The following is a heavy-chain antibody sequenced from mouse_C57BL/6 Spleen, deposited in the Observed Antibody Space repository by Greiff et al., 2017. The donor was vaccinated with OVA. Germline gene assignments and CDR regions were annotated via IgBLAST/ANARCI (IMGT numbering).Heavy chain of an antibody. CDR1: GYTFTSYW. V-gene: IGHV1-69*01. J-gene: IGHJ3*01. CDR2: IEPSDSYT. CDR3: ARSDGNYAWFAY. Sequence: VQLQQPGAELVMPGASVKLSCKASGYTFTSYWMHWVKQRPGQGLEWIGEIEPSDSYTNYNQKFKGKSTLTVDKSSSTAYMQLSSLTSYDSAVYYCARSDGNYAWFAYWGQGTLVTVSA. D-gene: IGHD2-1*01.